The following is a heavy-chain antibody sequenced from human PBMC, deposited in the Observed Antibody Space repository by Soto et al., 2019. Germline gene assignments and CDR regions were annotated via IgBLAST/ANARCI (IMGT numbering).Heavy chain of an antibody. Sequence: GGAVRVSCAASGFTFSSYGMHWVRQAPGKGLEWVAVISYDGSNKYYADSVKGRFTISRDNSKNTLYLQMNSLRAEDTAVYYCAKDSSWELPDYSYYGMDVWGQGTTVPVSS. D-gene: IGHD1-26*01. J-gene: IGHJ6*02. CDR1: GFTFSSYG. V-gene: IGHV3-30*18. CDR3: AKDSSWELPDYSYYGMDV. CDR2: ISYDGSNK.